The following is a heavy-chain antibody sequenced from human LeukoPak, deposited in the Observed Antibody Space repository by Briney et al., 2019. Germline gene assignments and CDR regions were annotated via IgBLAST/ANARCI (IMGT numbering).Heavy chain of an antibody. CDR3: ARDRGESGSYPYYFDY. J-gene: IGHJ4*02. Sequence: PGGSLRLSCAASGFTFSSYSMSWVRQAPGKGLEWASSISSSSSYIYYADSVKGRFTISRDNAKNSLYLQMNSLRAEDTAVYYCARDRGESGSYPYYFDYWGQGTLVTVSS. CDR2: ISSSSSYI. V-gene: IGHV3-21*01. CDR1: GFTFSSYS. D-gene: IGHD1-26*01.